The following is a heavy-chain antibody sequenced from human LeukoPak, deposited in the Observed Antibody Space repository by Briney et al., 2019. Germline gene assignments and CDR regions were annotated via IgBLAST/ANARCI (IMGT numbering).Heavy chain of an antibody. CDR2: IYYSGST. D-gene: IGHD3-10*01. CDR3: ARVDLSLPGIFDY. V-gene: IGHV4-59*01. J-gene: IGHJ4*02. CDR1: GGSISSYY. Sequence: PSETLSLTCTVSGGSISSYYWSWIRQPPGKGLERIGYIYYSGSTNYNPSLKSRVTISVDTSKNQFSLKLSSVTAADTAVYYCARVDLSLPGIFDYWGQGTLVTVSS.